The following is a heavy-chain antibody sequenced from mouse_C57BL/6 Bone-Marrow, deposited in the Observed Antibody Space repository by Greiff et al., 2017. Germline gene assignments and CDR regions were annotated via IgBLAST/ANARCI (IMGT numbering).Heavy chain of an antibody. V-gene: IGHV1-64*01. J-gene: IGHJ4*01. CDR1: GYTFTSYW. D-gene: IGHD1-1*01. Sequence: QVQLQQPGAELVKPGASVKLSCKASGYTFTSYWMHWVKQRPGQGLEWIGMIHPNSGSTKYNEKFTSKATLTVDKSSSTAYMQLSCLTSDDSAVYYCANLLLQGMDYWGQGTSVTVSS. CDR3: ANLLLQGMDY. CDR2: IHPNSGST.